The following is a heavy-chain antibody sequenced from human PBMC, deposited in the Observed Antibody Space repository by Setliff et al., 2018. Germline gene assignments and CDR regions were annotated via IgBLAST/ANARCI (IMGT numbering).Heavy chain of an antibody. D-gene: IGHD4-17*01. V-gene: IGHV1-18*01. CDR2: IRVYDGYT. CDR1: GYMFTTYG. J-gene: IGHJ4*02. Sequence: ASVKVSCKTSGYMFTTYGISWVRQDPGQGLEWMGWIRVYDGYTDYAQKFQGRVTMTTDTPTSTAYMELSRLRSDDTAVYYCAREFLGDQYDYWGQGTLVTVSS. CDR3: AREFLGDQYDY.